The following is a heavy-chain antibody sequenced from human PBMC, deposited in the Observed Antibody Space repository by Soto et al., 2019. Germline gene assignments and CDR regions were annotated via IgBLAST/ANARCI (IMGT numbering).Heavy chain of an antibody. D-gene: IGHD4-17*01. V-gene: IGHV1-69*02. Sequence: QVQLVQSGAEVKKPGSSVKVSCKASGGTFSSYTISWVRQAPGQGLEWMGRIIPILGIANYAQKFQGRVTITEDKTTSTAYMELSSLRSEDTAVYYCASEMTTVTTADYYYGMDVWGQGTTVTVSS. J-gene: IGHJ6*02. CDR3: ASEMTTVTTADYYYGMDV. CDR2: IIPILGIA. CDR1: GGTFSSYT.